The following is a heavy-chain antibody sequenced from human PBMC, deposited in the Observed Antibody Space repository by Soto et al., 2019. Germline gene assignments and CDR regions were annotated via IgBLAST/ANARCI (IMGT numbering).Heavy chain of an antibody. CDR3: ARDMFAY. V-gene: IGHV3-48*01. CDR2: ISSSSTTI. J-gene: IGHJ4*02. CDR1: GFMFSSYD. Sequence: GGSLRLSCTASGFMFSSYDMSWVRQAPGKGLEWVSQISSSSTTIQYADPVKGRFTISRDDAKDSVYLQMSSLRAEDTAVYYCARDMFAYWGQGTLVTVSS.